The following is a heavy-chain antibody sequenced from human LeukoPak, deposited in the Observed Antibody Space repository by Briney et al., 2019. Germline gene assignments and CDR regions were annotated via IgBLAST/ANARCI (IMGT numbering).Heavy chain of an antibody. CDR3: ARVGYGLGSYGQFDY. CDR1: GYTFASYY. D-gene: IGHD3-10*01. Sequence: ASVTVSCKASGYTFASYYMHWVRQAPGQGLEWMGVIDPRGGSTDYAQKFQGRVTMTRDTSTSTVYMELSSLRSEDTAVYYCARVGYGLGSYGQFDYWGQGTLVTVSS. J-gene: IGHJ4*02. CDR2: IDPRGGST. V-gene: IGHV1-46*01.